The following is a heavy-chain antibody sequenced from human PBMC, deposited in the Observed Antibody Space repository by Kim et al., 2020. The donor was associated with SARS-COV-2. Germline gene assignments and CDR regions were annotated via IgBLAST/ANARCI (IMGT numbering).Heavy chain of an antibody. Sequence: SETLSLTCAVYGGSFSGYYWSWIRQPPGKGLEWIGEINHSGSTNYNPSLKSRVTISVDTSKNQFSLKLSSVTAADTAVYYCARGREGNPLTRTPRFGELLYRRGWFDPWGQGTLVTVSS. D-gene: IGHD3-10*01. CDR3: ARGREGNPLTRTPRFGELLYRRGWFDP. CDR1: GGSFSGYY. CDR2: INHSGST. J-gene: IGHJ5*02. V-gene: IGHV4-34*01.